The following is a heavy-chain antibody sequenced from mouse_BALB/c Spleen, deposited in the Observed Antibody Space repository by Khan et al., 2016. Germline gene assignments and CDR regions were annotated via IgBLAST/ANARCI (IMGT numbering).Heavy chain of an antibody. CDR3: TRSPSAARYFDV. CDR1: GYSITSDYA. V-gene: IGHV3-2*02. CDR2: IRYSGST. D-gene: IGHD1-2*01. J-gene: IGHJ1*01. Sequence: EVQLQESGPGLVKPSQSLSLTCTVTGYSITSDYAWNWIRQFPGNKLEWMGYIRYSGSTTYNPSLKSRISITRDTSKNQFFLQLYSVTTEAAATYSCTRSPSAARYFDVWGAGTTVTVSS.